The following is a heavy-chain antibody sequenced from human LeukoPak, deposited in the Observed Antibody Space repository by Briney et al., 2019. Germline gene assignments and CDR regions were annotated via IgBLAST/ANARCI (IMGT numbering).Heavy chain of an antibody. CDR3: ARDRAESNWTNHTLFDS. J-gene: IGHJ4*02. V-gene: IGHV3-7*01. CDR1: GFTFSSYW. D-gene: IGHD1/OR15-1a*01. CDR2: IKKDGSEK. Sequence: PGGSLRLSCAASGFTFSSYWMSWVRQAPGKGLEWVANIKKDGSEKYYVDSVKGRFTISRDNAKNSLYLQMNSLRAEDTAVYYCARDRAESNWTNHTLFDSWGQGTPVTVSS.